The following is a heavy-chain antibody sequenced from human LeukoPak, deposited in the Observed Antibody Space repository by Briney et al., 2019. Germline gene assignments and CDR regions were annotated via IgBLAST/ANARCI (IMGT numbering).Heavy chain of an antibody. J-gene: IGHJ4*02. V-gene: IGHV1-69*13. CDR3: ARDVRSWYGGAYDY. Sequence: ASVKVSCKASGGTFSSYAISWVRQAPGQGLEWMGGIIPIFGTANYAQKFQGRVTITADESTSTAYMELSSLRSEDTAVYYCARDVRSWYGGAYDYWGQGTLVTVSS. CDR1: GGTFSSYA. CDR2: IIPIFGTA. D-gene: IGHD6-13*01.